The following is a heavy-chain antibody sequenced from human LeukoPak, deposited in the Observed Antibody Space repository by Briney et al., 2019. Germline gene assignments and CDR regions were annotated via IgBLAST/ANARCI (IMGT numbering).Heavy chain of an antibody. V-gene: IGHV4-4*09. D-gene: IGHD2-2*01. J-gene: IGHJ6*04. CDR2: IYTSGST. CDR1: GGSISSYY. Sequence: SETLSLTCTVSGGSISSYYWSWIRQPPGKGLEWIGYIYTSGSTNYNPSLKSRVTISVDTSKNQFSLKLSSVTAADTAVYYCARQGEPSSTSYMDVWGKGTTVTVSS. CDR3: ARQGEPSSTSYMDV.